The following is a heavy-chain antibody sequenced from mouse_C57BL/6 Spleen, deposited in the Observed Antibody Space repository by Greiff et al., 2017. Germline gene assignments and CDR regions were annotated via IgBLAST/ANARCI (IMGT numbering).Heavy chain of an antibody. D-gene: IGHD2-2*01. CDR3: TTVWLRSLFDY. CDR2: IDPENGDT. CDR1: GFNIKDDY. J-gene: IGHJ2*01. Sequence: VQLQQSGAELVRPGASVKLSCTASGFNIKDDYMHWVKQRPEQGLEWIGWIDPENGDTEYASKFQGKATITADTSSNTAYLQLSSLTSEDTAVYYCTTVWLRSLFDYWGQGTTLTVSS. V-gene: IGHV14-4*01.